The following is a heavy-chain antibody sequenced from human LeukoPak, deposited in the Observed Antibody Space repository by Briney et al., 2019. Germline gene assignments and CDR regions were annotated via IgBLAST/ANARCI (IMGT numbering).Heavy chain of an antibody. CDR1: GFTFSNAW. J-gene: IGHJ6*02. CDR2: ISWNSGSI. D-gene: IGHD2-2*01. Sequence: PGGSLRLSCAASGFTFSNAWMSWVRQAPGKGLEWVSGISWNSGSIGYADSVKGRFTISRDNAKNSLYLQMNSLRAEDTALYYCAKDGDLGYCSSTSCPYYYYGMDVWGQGTTVTVSS. CDR3: AKDGDLGYCSSTSCPYYYYGMDV. V-gene: IGHV3-9*01.